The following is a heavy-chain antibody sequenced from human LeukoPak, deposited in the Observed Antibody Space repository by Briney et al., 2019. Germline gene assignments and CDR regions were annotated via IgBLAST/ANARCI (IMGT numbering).Heavy chain of an antibody. V-gene: IGHV4-59*08. D-gene: IGHD3-10*01. CDR3: AKQAPSRLLFGGD. Sequence: SETLSLTCTVSGGSISSYYWSWIRQPPGKGLEWIGYIYYSGSTNYNPSLKSRVTISVDTSKNQFSLKLSSVTAADTAVYYCAKQAPSRLLFGGDWGQGTPVTVSS. J-gene: IGHJ4*01. CDR1: GGSISSYY. CDR2: IYYSGST.